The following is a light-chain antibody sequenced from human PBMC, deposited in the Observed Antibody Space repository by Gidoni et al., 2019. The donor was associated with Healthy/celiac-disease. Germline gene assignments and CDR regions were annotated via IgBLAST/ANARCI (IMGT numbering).Light chain of an antibody. CDR2: KDS. CDR3: QSADSSGTYVV. V-gene: IGLV3-25*03. J-gene: IGLJ2*01. Sequence: SYVLTQPPSLSVSPGQTARITCSGDALPKQYAYWYQQKPGQAPVLVIYKDSERPSGIPERFSGSSSGKTVTLTISGVQAEDEADYYCQSADSSGTYVVFGGGTKLTVL. CDR1: ALPKQY.